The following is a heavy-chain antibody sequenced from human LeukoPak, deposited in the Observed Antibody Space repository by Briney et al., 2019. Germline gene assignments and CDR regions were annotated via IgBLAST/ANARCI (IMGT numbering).Heavy chain of an antibody. Sequence: GGSLRLSCAASGFTFSSYEMNWVRQAPGKGLEWVSYISSSGSTIYYADSVKGRFTISRDNAKNSLYLQMNSLRAEDTAVYYCASLRGVVNYFDYWGQGTLVTVSS. CDR3: ASLRGVVNYFDY. J-gene: IGHJ4*02. D-gene: IGHD5-12*01. CDR1: GFTFSSYE. CDR2: ISSSGSTI. V-gene: IGHV3-48*03.